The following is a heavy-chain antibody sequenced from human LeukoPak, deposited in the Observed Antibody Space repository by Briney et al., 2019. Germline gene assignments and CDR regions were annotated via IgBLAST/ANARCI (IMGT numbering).Heavy chain of an antibody. Sequence: IPIFGTANYAQKFQGRVTITADESTSTAYMELSSLRSEDTAVYYCARGSSGSYVYNRFDPWGQGTLVTVSS. CDR2: IPIFGTA. CDR3: ARGSSGSYVYNRFDP. V-gene: IGHV1-69*01. D-gene: IGHD1-26*01. J-gene: IGHJ5*02.